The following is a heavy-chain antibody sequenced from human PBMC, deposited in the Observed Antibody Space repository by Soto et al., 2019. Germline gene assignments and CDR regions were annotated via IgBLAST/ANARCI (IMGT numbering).Heavy chain of an antibody. Sequence: PGESLKISCKGSGYRFTSYWIGWVRQMPGKGLEWMGIIYPGDSDTRYSPSFQGQVTISADKSISTAYLQWSSLKASDTAMYYCARHPIVVVPAAMRGAAYYYYYMDVWGKGTTVTVSS. CDR2: IYPGDSDT. CDR3: ARHPIVVVPAAMRGAAYYYYYMDV. J-gene: IGHJ6*03. D-gene: IGHD2-2*01. V-gene: IGHV5-51*01. CDR1: GYRFTSYW.